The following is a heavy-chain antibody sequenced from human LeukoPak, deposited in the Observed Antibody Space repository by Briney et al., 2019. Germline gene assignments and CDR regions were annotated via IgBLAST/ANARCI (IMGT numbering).Heavy chain of an antibody. CDR3: ARTRYCSGISCFYAN. D-gene: IGHD2-2*01. J-gene: IGHJ4*02. CDR2: INSGGNST. V-gene: IGHV3-23*01. Sequence: GGSLRLSCAASGSTFSIYAMTWVRQAPGKGLEWVSAINSGGNSTYYADSVKGRFTISRDNSKNTLYLQMSSLKAEDTAVYYCARTRYCSGISCFYANWGQGTLVTVSS. CDR1: GSTFSIYA.